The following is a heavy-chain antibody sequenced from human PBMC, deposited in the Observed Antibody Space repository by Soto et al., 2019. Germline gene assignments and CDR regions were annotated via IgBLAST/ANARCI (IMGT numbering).Heavy chain of an antibody. CDR3: GRGRSGQLVVFY. D-gene: IGHD3-10*01. CDR1: GYTFTGHY. J-gene: IGHJ4*02. CDR2: IXXAXXXX. Sequence: GASVKVSCKASGYTFTGHYIHLVRQAPGQGPXGMXXIXXAXXXXXYXXXFQGRVTMTRDTSITTVYMELNNLSPEDTAVYYCGRGRSGQLVVFYWGQGTPVTVSS. V-gene: IGHV1-2*02.